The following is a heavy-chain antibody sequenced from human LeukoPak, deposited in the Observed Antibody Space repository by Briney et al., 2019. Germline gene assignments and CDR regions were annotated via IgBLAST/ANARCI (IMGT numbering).Heavy chain of an antibody. V-gene: IGHV4-59*01. Sequence: PSETLSLTCTVSGGSINSYYWSWIRQPPGKGLEWVGYICYSGSTNYKPSLKRRVTISVDTSKNQFSLKVSSVTAADTAVYYCASSRSSSGWSLIDYWGQGALVTVSS. CDR1: GGSINSYY. CDR3: ASSRSSSGWSLIDY. CDR2: ICYSGST. J-gene: IGHJ4*02. D-gene: IGHD6-19*01.